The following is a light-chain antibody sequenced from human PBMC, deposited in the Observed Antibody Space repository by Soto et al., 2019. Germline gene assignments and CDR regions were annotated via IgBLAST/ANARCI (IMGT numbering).Light chain of an antibody. Sequence: EIVLTQSPCTLSLSPGERATLSCRASQSVSSSYLAWYQQKPGQAPRLLIYGTSSRATGIPDRFSGSGSGTDFTLTISRLEPADSAVYYCQQYGSSPTFGGGTKVDIK. CDR1: QSVSSSY. CDR2: GTS. J-gene: IGKJ4*01. CDR3: QQYGSSPT. V-gene: IGKV3-20*01.